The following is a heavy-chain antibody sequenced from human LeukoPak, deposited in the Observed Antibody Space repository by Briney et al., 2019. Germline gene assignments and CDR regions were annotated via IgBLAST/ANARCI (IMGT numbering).Heavy chain of an antibody. CDR2: INPNSGDT. CDR3: ARDAWLVGTTNLYYFDY. J-gene: IGHJ4*02. CDR1: GGTFSSYA. D-gene: IGHD1-26*01. Sequence: ASVKVSCKASGGTFSSYAISWVRQAPGQGLEWMGWINPNSGDTNYAQKFQGRVTMTRDPSISTAYMALTRLRSDDTAVYYCARDAWLVGTTNLYYFDYWGQGTLVTVSS. V-gene: IGHV1-2*02.